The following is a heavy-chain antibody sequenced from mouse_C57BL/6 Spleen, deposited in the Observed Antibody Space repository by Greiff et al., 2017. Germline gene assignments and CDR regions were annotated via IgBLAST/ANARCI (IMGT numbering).Heavy chain of an antibody. D-gene: IGHD3-2*02. V-gene: IGHV5-6*02. CDR3: ARDLRLFDY. CDR1: GFTFSSYG. CDR2: ISSGGSYT. J-gene: IGHJ2*01. Sequence: DVKLVESGGDLVKPGGSLELSCAASGFTFSSYGMSWVRQTPDKRLEWVATISSGGSYTYYPDSVKGRFTISRDNAKNTLYLQMSSLKSEDTAMYYCARDLRLFDYWGQGTTLTVSS.